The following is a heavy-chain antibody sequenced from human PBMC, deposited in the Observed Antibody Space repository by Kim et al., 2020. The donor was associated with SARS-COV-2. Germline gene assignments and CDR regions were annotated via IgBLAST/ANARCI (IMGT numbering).Heavy chain of an antibody. D-gene: IGHD3-3*01. CDR2: INPNSGGT. J-gene: IGHJ6*01. CDR1: GYTFTGYY. V-gene: IGHV1-2*06. Sequence: ASVKVSCKASGYTFTGYYMHWVRQAPGQGLEWMGRINPNSGGTNYAQKFQGRVTMTRDTSISTAYMELSRLRSDDTAVYYCARWRSYDFWSGSKAYYYYGMDVWGQGTTVTVSS. CDR3: ARWRSYDFWSGSKAYYYYGMDV.